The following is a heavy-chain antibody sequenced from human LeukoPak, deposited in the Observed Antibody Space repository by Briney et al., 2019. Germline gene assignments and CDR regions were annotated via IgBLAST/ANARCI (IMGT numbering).Heavy chain of an antibody. CDR2: IYDSGST. J-gene: IGHJ6*02. CDR3: ARDRVGSSTYYYYYYGMDV. Sequence: SETLSLTRTVSGGSIRSSYYYWGWIRQPPGKGLEWIGSIYDSGSTYYNPSLKSRVTISVDTSKNQFSLKLSSVTAADTAVYYCARDRVGSSTYYYYYYGMDVWGQGTTVTVSS. CDR1: GGSIRSSYYY. V-gene: IGHV4-39*07. D-gene: IGHD6-13*01.